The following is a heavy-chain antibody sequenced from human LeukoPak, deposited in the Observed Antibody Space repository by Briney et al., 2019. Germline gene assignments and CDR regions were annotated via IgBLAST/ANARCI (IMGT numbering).Heavy chain of an antibody. CDR1: EFIFSSYT. V-gene: IGHV3-48*01. CDR3: VRDHHRPHYDSQARDTFDI. J-gene: IGHJ3*02. D-gene: IGHD3-22*01. CDR2: IGSSSGPI. Sequence: GGSLRLSCAASEFIFSSYTMNWVRQAPGKGLEWVSYIGSSSGPIYYADSVKGRFTISRDNAKNSLYLQMNSLRAEDTAVYYCVRDHHRPHYDSQARDTFDIWGQGTMVTVSS.